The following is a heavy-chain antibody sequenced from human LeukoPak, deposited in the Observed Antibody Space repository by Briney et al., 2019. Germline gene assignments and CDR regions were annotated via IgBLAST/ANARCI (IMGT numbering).Heavy chain of an antibody. V-gene: IGHV3-30-3*01. CDR2: ISYDGSNK. J-gene: IGHJ4*02. CDR3: ARERGEYYDSSGYYHDYFDY. CDR1: GFTFSSYA. D-gene: IGHD3-22*01. Sequence: GGSLRLSCAASGFTFSSYAMHWVRQAPGKGLEWVAVISYDGSNKYYADSVKGRFTISRDNSKNTLYLQMNSLRAEDTAVYYCARERGEYYDSSGYYHDYFDYWGQGTLVTVSS.